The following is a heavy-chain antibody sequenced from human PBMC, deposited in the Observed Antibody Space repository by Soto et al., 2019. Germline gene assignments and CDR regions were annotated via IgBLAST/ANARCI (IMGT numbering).Heavy chain of an antibody. V-gene: IGHV1-69*01. CDR3: ARGGRGYVWFNEF. CDR1: GGLFSSYA. CDR2: ILPVFDTV. J-gene: IGHJ4*02. Sequence: QEQLVQSGAEVKKSGSSVKVSCKDTGGLFSSYAVSWVRQAPGQGLEWMGGILPVFDTVYYAQKFQGRVTITADESTNTADMELSSLRSEDTAMDYCARGGRGYVWFNEFWGQGTLVTVSS. D-gene: IGHD3-22*01.